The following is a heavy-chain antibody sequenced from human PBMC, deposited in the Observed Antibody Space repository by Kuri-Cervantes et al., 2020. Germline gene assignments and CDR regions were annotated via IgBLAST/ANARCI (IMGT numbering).Heavy chain of an antibody. CDR2: INHSGST. J-gene: IGHJ5*02. CDR3: ARDFIIRDYGDYGGWFDP. Sequence: GSLRLSCAASGFTFSSYAMSWVRQAPGKGLEWIGEINHSGSTNYNPSLKSRVTISVDTSKNQFSLKLSSVTAADTAVYYCARDFIIRDYGDYGGWFDPWGQGTLVTVSS. CDR1: GFTFSSYA. V-gene: IGHV4-34*01. D-gene: IGHD4-17*01.